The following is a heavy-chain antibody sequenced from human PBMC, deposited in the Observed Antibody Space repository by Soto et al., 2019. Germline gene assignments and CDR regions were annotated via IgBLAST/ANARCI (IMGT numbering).Heavy chain of an antibody. J-gene: IGHJ6*03. V-gene: IGHV4-34*01. CDR2: INHSGST. D-gene: IGHD2-2*01. Sequence: SETLSLTCAVYGGSFSGYYWSWIRQPPGKGLEWIGEINHSGSTNYNPSLKSRVTISVDTSKNQFSLKLSSVTAADTAVYYCARATTDIVVVPAATAYYYYYYMVVWGKGTTVTVSS. CDR3: ARATTDIVVVPAATAYYYYYYMVV. CDR1: GGSFSGYY.